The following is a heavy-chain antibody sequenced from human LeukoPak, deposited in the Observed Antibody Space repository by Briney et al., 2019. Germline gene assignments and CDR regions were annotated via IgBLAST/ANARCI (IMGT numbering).Heavy chain of an antibody. CDR2: ISGSGRST. Sequence: GESLRLSCAASGFTFSSYAMSWVRQAPGKGLEWVSAISGSGRSTYYADSVKGRFTISRDNSKNTLYLQMNSLRAEDTAVYYCAKAQLYEYYYGSGSYQGMFYFDYWGQGTLVTVSS. D-gene: IGHD3-10*01. V-gene: IGHV3-23*01. CDR1: GFTFSSYA. CDR3: AKAQLYEYYYGSGSYQGMFYFDY. J-gene: IGHJ4*02.